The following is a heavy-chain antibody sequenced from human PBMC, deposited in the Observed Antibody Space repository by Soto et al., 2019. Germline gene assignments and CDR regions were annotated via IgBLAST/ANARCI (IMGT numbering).Heavy chain of an antibody. D-gene: IGHD5-12*01. V-gene: IGHV1-69*01. J-gene: IGHJ4*02. CDR3: ARGVASSD. Sequence: QVQLVQSEAEVKKPGSSVKVSCKSSGLTFRSDSISWVRQAPGQGLEWMGGIIPISRTPTYAQKFQGRVTISADESTRTAYMEGTSLTFEDTAVYYCARGVASSDWVQGTLVTVSS. CDR2: IIPISRTP. CDR1: GLTFRSDS.